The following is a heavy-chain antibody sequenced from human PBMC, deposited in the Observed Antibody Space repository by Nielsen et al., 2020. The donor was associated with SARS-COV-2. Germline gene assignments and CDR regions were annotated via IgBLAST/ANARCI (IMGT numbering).Heavy chain of an antibody. CDR3: AKDAFGDYEAECFHH. V-gene: IGHV3-23*01. CDR2: ISAST. D-gene: IGHD4-17*01. Sequence: GESLKISCVVSGFTISTYAMSWVRQAPGKGLEWVSAISASTYYADSVKGRFTISRDNHKNTVSLQLDSLRPDDTAVYFCAKDAFGDYEAECFHHWGQGTLVTVSS. J-gene: IGHJ1*01. CDR1: GFTISTYA.